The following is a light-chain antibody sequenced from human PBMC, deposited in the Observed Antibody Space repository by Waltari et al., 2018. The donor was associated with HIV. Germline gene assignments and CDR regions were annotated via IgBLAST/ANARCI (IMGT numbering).Light chain of an antibody. CDR3: AAWDDTRVV. CDR1: SSDVGGFNY. V-gene: IGLV2-11*01. Sequence: QSALTQPRSVSGSPGQSVTISCTGTSSDVGGFNYVSWYQQYPGRAPKLMIYDVTKRPSGVPDRFSGSKSGISGSLAISGLRSDDEADYYCAAWDDTRVVFGGGTKLTVL. CDR2: DVT. J-gene: IGLJ3*02.